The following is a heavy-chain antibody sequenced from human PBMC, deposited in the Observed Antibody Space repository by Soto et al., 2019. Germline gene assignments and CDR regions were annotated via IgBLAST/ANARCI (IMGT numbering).Heavy chain of an antibody. V-gene: IGHV4-59*08. CDR1: GGSISSYY. CDR2: VYYRGNA. J-gene: IGHJ4*02. CDR3: ARLEGLATISYYFDF. D-gene: IGHD3-9*01. Sequence: TLSLTCTVSGGSISSYYWSWIRQPLGKGLEWIGCVYYRGNANYNPSLQSQVTISLDKSKSQFSLKLNSVTAADSAVYFCARLEGLATISYYFDFWGPGALVTVSS.